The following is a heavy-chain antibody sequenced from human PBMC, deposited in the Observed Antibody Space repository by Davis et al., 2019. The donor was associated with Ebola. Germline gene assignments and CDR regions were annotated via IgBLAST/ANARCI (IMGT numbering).Heavy chain of an antibody. V-gene: IGHV3-30*02. CDR3: ARDVLRFLEWLEGYGMDV. Sequence: GESLKISCAASGFTFGSYAMQWVRRTPGKGLEWVAIIGYDGSNKYYADSVKGRFTISRDNSKNTLYLQMNSLRAEDTAVYYCARDVLRFLEWLEGYGMDVWGQGTTVTVSS. CDR2: IGYDGSNK. J-gene: IGHJ6*02. CDR1: GFTFGSYA. D-gene: IGHD3-3*01.